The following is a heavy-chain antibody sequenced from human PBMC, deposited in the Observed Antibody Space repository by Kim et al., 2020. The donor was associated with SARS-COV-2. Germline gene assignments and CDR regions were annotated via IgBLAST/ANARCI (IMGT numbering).Heavy chain of an antibody. CDR3: AKLSSLLWFGEPGVGYYFDY. CDR2: ISGSGGST. J-gene: IGHJ4*02. Sequence: GGSLRLSCAASGFTFSSYAMSWVRQAPGKGLEWVSAISGSGGSTYYADSVKGRFTISRDNSKNTLYLQMNSLRAEDTAVYYCAKLSSLLWFGEPGVGYYFDYWGQGTLVTVSS. D-gene: IGHD3-10*01. CDR1: GFTFSSYA. V-gene: IGHV3-23*01.